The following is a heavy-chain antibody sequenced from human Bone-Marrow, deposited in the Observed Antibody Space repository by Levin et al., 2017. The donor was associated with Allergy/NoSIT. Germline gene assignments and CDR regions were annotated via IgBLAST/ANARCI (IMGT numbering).Heavy chain of an antibody. CDR2: IYYSGST. CDR1: GGSIRNFY. J-gene: IGHJ4*02. CDR3: ARITHYDDGSSDYDPGYSFDF. V-gene: IGHV4-59*01. D-gene: IGHD3-22*01. Sequence: SETLSLTCTVSGGSIRNFYWSWIRQPPGKRLEWIGYIYYSGSTNYNPSLQSRVTISVDTSKNQFSLKLTSVTAADTAVYYCARITHYDDGSSDYDPGYSFDFWGQGALVTVSS.